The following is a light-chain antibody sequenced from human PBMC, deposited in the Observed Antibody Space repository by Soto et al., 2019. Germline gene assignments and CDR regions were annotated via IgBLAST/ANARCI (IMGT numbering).Light chain of an antibody. V-gene: IGLV1-40*01. CDR3: QSYGSSLSGYV. CDR2: GNS. Sequence: QSVLTQPPSVSGAPGQRVTISCTGSSSNIGAGYDVHWYQQLPGTAPKLLIYGNSNRPSGVPDRFSGSKSGTSASLAITGFLAEDEADYCCQSYGSSLSGYVFGTGTKVTVL. J-gene: IGLJ1*01. CDR1: SSNIGAGYD.